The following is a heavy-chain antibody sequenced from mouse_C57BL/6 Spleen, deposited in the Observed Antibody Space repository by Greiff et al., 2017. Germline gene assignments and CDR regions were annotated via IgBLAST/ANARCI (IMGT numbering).Heavy chain of an antibody. V-gene: IGHV7-3*01. CDR2: IRNKANGYTT. CDR3: SRITWGGYFDY. Sequence: EVKLVESGGGLVQPGGSLSLSCAASGFTFTDYYMSWVRQPPGKALEWLGFIRNKANGYTTEYSASVKGRFTISRDNSQSILYLQMNALRAEDSAPYYWSRITWGGYFDYGGQGTTLTVSS. D-gene: IGHD1-3*01. CDR1: GFTFTDYY. J-gene: IGHJ2*01.